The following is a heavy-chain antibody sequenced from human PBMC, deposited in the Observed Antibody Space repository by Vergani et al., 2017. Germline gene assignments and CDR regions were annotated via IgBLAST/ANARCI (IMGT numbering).Heavy chain of an antibody. J-gene: IGHJ6*02. D-gene: IGHD3-10*01. CDR1: GYTFTGYY. CDR2: INPNSGGT. V-gene: IGHV1-2*04. Sequence: QVQLVQSGAEVKKPGASVKVSCKASGYTFTGYYMHWVRQAPGQGLEWMGWINPNSGGTNYAQKFQGWVTMTRDTSISTAYMELSRLRSDDTAVYYCARNLGGYGEDYYGMDVWGQGTTVTVSS. CDR3: ARNLGGYGEDYYGMDV.